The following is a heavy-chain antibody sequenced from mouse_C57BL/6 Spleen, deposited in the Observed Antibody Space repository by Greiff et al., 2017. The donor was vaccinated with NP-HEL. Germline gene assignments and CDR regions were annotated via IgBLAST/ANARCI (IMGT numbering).Heavy chain of an antibody. J-gene: IGHJ4*01. CDR3: ARYIYDLGYAMDY. V-gene: IGHV7-3*01. CDR2: IRNKANGYTT. CDR1: GFTFTDYY. D-gene: IGHD2-3*01. Sequence: EVMLVESGGGLVQPGGSLSLSCAASGFTFTDYYMSWVRQPPGKALEWLGFIRNKANGYTTEYSASVKGRFTISRDNSQSILYLQMNALRAEDSANYYCARYIYDLGYAMDYWGQGTSVTVSS.